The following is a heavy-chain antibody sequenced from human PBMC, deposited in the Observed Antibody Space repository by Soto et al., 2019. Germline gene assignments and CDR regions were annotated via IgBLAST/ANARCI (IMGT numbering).Heavy chain of an antibody. J-gene: IGHJ6*02. CDR3: GRGQTAIDV. Sequence: SLTCSVSGGTITRGDHFWSWVRQSPGKGLEWLGYIYYSGSTYYNPSLKGRVMMTIDTSKHQFSLNLSSVTAADTAVFYCGRGQTAIDVWGQGTTVTVSS. CDR1: GGTITRGDHF. V-gene: IGHV4-30-4*01. D-gene: IGHD5-18*01. CDR2: IYYSGST.